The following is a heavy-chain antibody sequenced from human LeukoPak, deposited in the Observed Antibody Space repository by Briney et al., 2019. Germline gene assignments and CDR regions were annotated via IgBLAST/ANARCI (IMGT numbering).Heavy chain of an antibody. D-gene: IGHD3-10*02. CDR1: GFTFSNYW. J-gene: IGHJ6*04. V-gene: IGHV3-7*01. CDR2: IKEDGSEK. CDR3: AELGITMIGGV. Sequence: GGSLRLSCAASGFTFSNYWMNWVRQAPGKGLEWVASIKEDGSEKYYVDSVKGRFTISRDNAKNSLYLQMNSLRAEDTAVYYCAELGITMIGGVWGKGTTVTISS.